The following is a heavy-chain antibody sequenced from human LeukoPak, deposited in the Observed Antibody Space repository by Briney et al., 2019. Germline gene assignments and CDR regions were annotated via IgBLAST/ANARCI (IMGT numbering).Heavy chain of an antibody. CDR2: IWSDGSNR. D-gene: IGHD4-11*01. Sequence: GGSLRLSCAASGFIYSHYGMHWVRQAPGKGLEWVAVIWSDGSNRFYAGSVKGRFTISRDNSQRTLFLQTNSLRVDDTAMYYCVRDAQRGFDYSNSLKYWGHGTLVTVSS. J-gene: IGHJ4*01. CDR1: GFIYSHYG. V-gene: IGHV3-33*01. CDR3: VRDAQRGFDYSNSLKY.